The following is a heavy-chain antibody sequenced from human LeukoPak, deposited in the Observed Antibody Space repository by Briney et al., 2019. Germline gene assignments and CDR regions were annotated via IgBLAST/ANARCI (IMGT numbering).Heavy chain of an antibody. D-gene: IGHD3-22*01. Sequence: GGSLRLSCAASAFTLSSNYMSWVRQAPGKGLEWVSVIYSGGSTYYEDSVKARFTISRDNAKNTLYLQMNTLRAEATAVYYCASRITMTVGAYFDYWGQGTLVTVSS. J-gene: IGHJ4*02. CDR2: IYSGGST. V-gene: IGHV3-66*01. CDR3: ASRITMTVGAYFDY. CDR1: AFTLSSNY.